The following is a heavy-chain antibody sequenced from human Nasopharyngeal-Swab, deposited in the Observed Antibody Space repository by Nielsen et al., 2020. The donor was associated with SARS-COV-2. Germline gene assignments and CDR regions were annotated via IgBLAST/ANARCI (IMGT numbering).Heavy chain of an antibody. Sequence: ASVKVSCKAYGYTFTSYYMHWVRQAPGQRLEWMGVINPSGGSTSYAQKFQGRVTITADKSASTAYMELSSLRSEDTAVYYCARVEAGYSSGGPYYYYGMDVWGQGTTVTVSS. J-gene: IGHJ6*02. CDR2: INPSGGST. CDR3: ARVEAGYSSGGPYYYYGMDV. CDR1: GYTFTSYY. V-gene: IGHV1-46*01. D-gene: IGHD6-19*01.